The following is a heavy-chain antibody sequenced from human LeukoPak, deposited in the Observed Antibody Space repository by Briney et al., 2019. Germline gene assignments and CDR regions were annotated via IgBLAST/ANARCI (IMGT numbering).Heavy chain of an antibody. J-gene: IGHJ5*02. Sequence: GGSLRLSCAASGFTFNDYTLNWVRQAPGKGLEWVSSISSSSSYIYYADSVKGRFTISRDNAKNSLYLQMNRLSAEHTAVYYCARAGTFKLWVNWFDPWGQGTLVTVSS. CDR2: ISSSSSYI. CDR1: GFTFNDYT. CDR3: ARAGTFKLWVNWFDP. D-gene: IGHD6-13*01. V-gene: IGHV3-21*01.